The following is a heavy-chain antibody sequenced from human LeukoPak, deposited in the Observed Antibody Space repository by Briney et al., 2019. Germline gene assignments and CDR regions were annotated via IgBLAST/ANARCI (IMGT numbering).Heavy chain of an antibody. Sequence: ASVKVSCKASGYSFSTHWMHWVRQAPGQGLEWMGIINPSGGFTSYAQKLQGRVTVTRDMSTSTVYMELRSLRSDDTAVYYCARDRTPYCSSTSCYLNAFDIWGQGTMVTVSS. J-gene: IGHJ3*02. CDR1: GYSFSTHW. V-gene: IGHV1-46*01. D-gene: IGHD2-2*01. CDR3: ARDRTPYCSSTSCYLNAFDI. CDR2: INPSGGFT.